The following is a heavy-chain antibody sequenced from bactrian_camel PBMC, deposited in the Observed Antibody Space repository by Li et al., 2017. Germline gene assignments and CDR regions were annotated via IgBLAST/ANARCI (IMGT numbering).Heavy chain of an antibody. CDR2: IDSGGGST. V-gene: IGHV3S54*01. J-gene: IGHJ6*01. D-gene: IGHD2*01. CDR1: ARMFTSYC. Sequence: VQLVESGGGSVQAGGSLTLACKTSARMFTSYCMGWFRQAPGKEREQVASIDSGGGSTYYADSVKGRFTVSQDDARSTLYLQMTSLRPSDTAMYYCAARTRGGTWCGLLTSMYFSWGQGTQVTVS. CDR3: AARTRGGTWCGLLTSMYFS.